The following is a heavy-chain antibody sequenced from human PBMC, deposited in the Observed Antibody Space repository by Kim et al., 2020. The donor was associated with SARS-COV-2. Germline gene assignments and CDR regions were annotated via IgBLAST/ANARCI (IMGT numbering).Heavy chain of an antibody. Sequence: PSPKIRVTIAVDTPKNQFSLKLSSVTAADTAVYYCARRGADGWVLDYWGQGTLVTVSS. D-gene: IGHD6-19*01. CDR3: ARRGADGWVLDY. J-gene: IGHJ4*02. V-gene: IGHV4-59*08.